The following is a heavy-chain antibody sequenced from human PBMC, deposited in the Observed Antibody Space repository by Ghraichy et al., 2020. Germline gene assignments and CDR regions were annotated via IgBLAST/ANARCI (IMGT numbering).Heavy chain of an antibody. CDR1: GFTFSNYA. V-gene: IGHV3-23*01. CDR2: ISSTGAGT. Sequence: GGSLRLSCTASGFTFSNYAMNWVRQAPGKGLEWVSGISSTGAGTYYADSVEGRFTISRDNSKNTLLLQMSSLRAEDMAIYYCARDESEFMITLFDYWGQGTLVTVSS. J-gene: IGHJ4*02. CDR3: ARDESEFMITLFDY. D-gene: IGHD3-16*01.